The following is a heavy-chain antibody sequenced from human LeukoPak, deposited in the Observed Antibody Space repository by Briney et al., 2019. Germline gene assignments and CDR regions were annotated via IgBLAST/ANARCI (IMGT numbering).Heavy chain of an antibody. CDR3: AKGGRDGYSTFDY. D-gene: IGHD5-24*01. J-gene: IGHJ4*02. V-gene: IGHV3-30*02. CDR2: IRYDGSNK. Sequence: GGSLRLSCAESGFTFSSYGMHWVRQAPGKGLEWVAFIRYDGSNKYYADSVKGRFTISRDNSKNTLYLQMNSLRAEDTAVYYCAKGGRDGYSTFDYWGQGTLVTVSS. CDR1: GFTFSSYG.